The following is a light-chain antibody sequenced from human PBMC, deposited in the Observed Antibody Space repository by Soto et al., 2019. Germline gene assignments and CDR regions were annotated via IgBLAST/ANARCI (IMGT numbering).Light chain of an antibody. CDR2: EDS. CDR3: CSHGGSPPWV. CDR1: SSDVGTYSV. Sequence: QSVLTQPASVSGSPGQSITISCTGISSDVGTYSVVSWYQQHPGKAPKLMIYEDSKRPSGVSNRFSGSKSGNTASLTISGLQAEDEAEYYCCSHGGSPPWVFGGGTKLTVL. V-gene: IGLV2-23*01. J-gene: IGLJ3*02.